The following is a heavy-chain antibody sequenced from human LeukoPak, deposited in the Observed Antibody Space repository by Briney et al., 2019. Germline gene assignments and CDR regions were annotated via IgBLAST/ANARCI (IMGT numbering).Heavy chain of an antibody. CDR2: ISSSSSYI. V-gene: IGHV3-21*04. CDR1: GFTFSSYS. CDR3: AKEYCSSTSCHYYYYYMDV. J-gene: IGHJ6*03. D-gene: IGHD2-2*01. Sequence: GGSLRLSCAASGFTFSSYSMNWVRQAPGKGLEWVSSISSSSSYIYYADSVKGRFTISRDNSKNTLYLQMNSLRAEDTALYYCAKEYCSSTSCHYYYYYMDVWGKGTTVTVSS.